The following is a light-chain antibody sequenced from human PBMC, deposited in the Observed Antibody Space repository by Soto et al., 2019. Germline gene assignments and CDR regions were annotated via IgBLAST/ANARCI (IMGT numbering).Light chain of an antibody. CDR1: QTFGSN. Sequence: EIVMTQSPATLSVSPGERATLSCRASQTFGSNLAWYQQKPGQPPRLLIYDASTRATDIPARFTGSGSGTEFTLTISSLQSEDFAVYYCQHQSSWPRTFGQGTKVDIK. CDR3: QHQSSWPRT. J-gene: IGKJ1*01. CDR2: DAS. V-gene: IGKV3-15*01.